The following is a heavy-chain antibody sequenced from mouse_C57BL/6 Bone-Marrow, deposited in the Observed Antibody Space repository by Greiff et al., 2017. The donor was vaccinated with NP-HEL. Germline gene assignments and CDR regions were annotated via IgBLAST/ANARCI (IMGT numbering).Heavy chain of an antibody. CDR3: AREDGSSRYYFDY. CDR2: ISDGGSYT. D-gene: IGHD1-1*01. J-gene: IGHJ2*01. V-gene: IGHV5-4*01. Sequence: EVMLVESGGGLVKPGGSLKLSCAASGFTFSSYAMSWVRQTPEKRLEWVATISDGGSYTYYPDNVKGRFTISRDNAKNNLYLQMSHLKSEDTAMYYCAREDGSSRYYFDYWGQGTTLTVSS. CDR1: GFTFSSYA.